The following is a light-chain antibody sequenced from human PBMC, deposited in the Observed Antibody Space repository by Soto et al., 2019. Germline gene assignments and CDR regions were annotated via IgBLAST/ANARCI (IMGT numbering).Light chain of an antibody. CDR1: QSVSSSY. J-gene: IGKJ1*01. Sequence: EMVLTQSPGTLSLSPGERATLSCRASQSVSSSYLAWYQQKPGQAPRLLIYGASSRATGIPDRFSGSGSGTDFTLTISRLETEDFAVYYCQQYGSSQTFGQGTKVDI. V-gene: IGKV3-20*01. CDR2: GAS. CDR3: QQYGSSQT.